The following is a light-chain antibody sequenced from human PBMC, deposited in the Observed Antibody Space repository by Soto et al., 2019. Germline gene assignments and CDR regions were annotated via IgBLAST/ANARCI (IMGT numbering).Light chain of an antibody. Sequence: QSVLTQPPSVSAAPGQKVTISCSGSSSNIGNNYVSWYQQLPGTAPKLLIYDNNKRPSGIPDRFSVSKSGTSATLGIAGRQTGDEADDYCGTWDSSLSAVVFGGGTKLTVL. CDR3: GTWDSSLSAVV. CDR1: SSNIGNNY. CDR2: DNN. V-gene: IGLV1-51*01. J-gene: IGLJ3*02.